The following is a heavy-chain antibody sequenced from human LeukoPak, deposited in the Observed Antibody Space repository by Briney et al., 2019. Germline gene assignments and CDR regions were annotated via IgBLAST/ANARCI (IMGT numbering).Heavy chain of an antibody. J-gene: IGHJ4*02. CDR2: ISNNGGYT. D-gene: IGHD2-15*01. V-gene: IGHV3-23*01. CDR1: GLTFNNYG. Sequence: PGGSLRLSCTMFGLTFNNYGVHWVRQAPGKGLEWVSAISNNGGYTYYADSVQGRFTISRDNSKSTLCLQMNSLRAEDTAVYYCAKQLGYCSDGSCYFPYWGQGTLVTVSS. CDR3: AKQLGYCSDGSCYFPY.